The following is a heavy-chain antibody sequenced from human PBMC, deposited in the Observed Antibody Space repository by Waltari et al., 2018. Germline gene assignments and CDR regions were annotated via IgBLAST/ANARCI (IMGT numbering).Heavy chain of an antibody. CDR3: ARGQLVLYYGMDV. Sequence: EVQLVESGGGLIQPGGSLRLSCAASGFTASSTYLSWIRQAPGKGMEWVSVIYSGGSTYYADSVKGRFTISRDNSKNTLYLQMNSLRAEDTAVYYCARGQLVLYYGMDVWGQGTTVTVSS. CDR1: GFTASSTY. D-gene: IGHD6-6*01. J-gene: IGHJ6*02. CDR2: IYSGGST. V-gene: IGHV3-53*01.